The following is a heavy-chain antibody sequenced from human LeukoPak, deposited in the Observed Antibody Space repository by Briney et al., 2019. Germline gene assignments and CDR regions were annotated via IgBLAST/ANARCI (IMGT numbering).Heavy chain of an antibody. D-gene: IGHD2-2*01. Sequence: GRSLRLSCAASGFTFSSYWMSWVRQAPGKGLEWVANIKQDGSEKYYVDSVKGRFTISRDNAKNSLYLQMNSLRAEDTAVYYCARDLYCSSTSCRWDYYYYGMDVWGQGTTVTVSS. J-gene: IGHJ6*02. CDR3: ARDLYCSSTSCRWDYYYYGMDV. V-gene: IGHV3-7*03. CDR1: GFTFSSYW. CDR2: IKQDGSEK.